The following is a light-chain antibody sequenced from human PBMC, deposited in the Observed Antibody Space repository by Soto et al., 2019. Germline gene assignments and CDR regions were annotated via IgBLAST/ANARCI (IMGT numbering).Light chain of an antibody. CDR3: QQFSSYPLT. CDR1: QSVRSNY. Sequence: EIVLTQSPGTLSLSPGDGATLSCRASQSVRSNYLAWYQHRPGQAPRLLIYAASRRATGIPDRFSGGGSGTDFTLTISRLEPEDFAVYYCQQFSSYPLTFGGGTKVDIK. J-gene: IGKJ4*01. V-gene: IGKV3-20*01. CDR2: AAS.